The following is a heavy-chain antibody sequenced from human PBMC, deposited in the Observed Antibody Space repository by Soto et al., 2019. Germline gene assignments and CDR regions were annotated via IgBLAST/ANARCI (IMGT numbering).Heavy chain of an antibody. CDR2: ISGDSRYT. Sequence: GGSLRLSCAASGFIFSEYYMNWIRQAPGKXLEWVSYISGDSRYTNYADSVKGRFTISRDNAKNSLYLQMNDLRAEDTAIYFCARDQGIAVAGTGPVFDYWGQGTLVTVSS. CDR3: ARDQGIAVAGTGPVFDY. CDR1: GFIFSEYY. D-gene: IGHD6-19*01. V-gene: IGHV3-11*06. J-gene: IGHJ4*02.